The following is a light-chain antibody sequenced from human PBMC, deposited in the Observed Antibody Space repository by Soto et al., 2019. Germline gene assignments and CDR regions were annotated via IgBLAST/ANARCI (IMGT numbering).Light chain of an antibody. Sequence: QSALTQPPSASGSPGQSVTISCTGTSSDVGAYNYVSWYQQHAGKAPKLVIYEDTKRPSGVPDRFSGSKSANTASLTVSGLQAEDEADYYCSSCASSNTWVFGGGTKLTVL. J-gene: IGLJ3*02. CDR2: EDT. V-gene: IGLV2-8*01. CDR3: SSCASSNTWV. CDR1: SSDVGAYNY.